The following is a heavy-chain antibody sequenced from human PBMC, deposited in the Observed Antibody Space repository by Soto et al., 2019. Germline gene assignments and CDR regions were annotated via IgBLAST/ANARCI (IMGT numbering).Heavy chain of an antibody. CDR2: INPHSGGT. J-gene: IGHJ6*02. D-gene: IGHD6-13*01. CDR1: GDSFTAFY. V-gene: IGHV1-2*02. Sequence: QVQLVQSGAEAKKPGTSVKVSCEASGDSFTAFYIHWVRQAPGQGLEWLGWINPHSGGTNYAQKFQGSVTMTWDTSSRTADRGLSRLSSDDTAIYYCAKRDGTSWSPDYYCSGLDVWGRGTTVTVSS. CDR3: AKRDGTSWSPDYYCSGLDV.